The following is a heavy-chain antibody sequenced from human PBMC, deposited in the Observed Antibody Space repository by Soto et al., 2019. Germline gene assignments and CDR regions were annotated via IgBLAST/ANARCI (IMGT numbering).Heavy chain of an antibody. J-gene: IGHJ4*01. CDR1: GFNFSNAW. D-gene: IGHD3-22*01. Sequence: PGGPQRLSKAASGFNFSNAWINWVRQAPGKGLEWVGRIKSKTDGGTTDYAEPVKGRFAISRDDSNNMVYLQMNSLKIEDTAVYYCTTDSYSTIIIVRFDYWGHGTLVTVSS. V-gene: IGHV3-15*07. CDR2: IKSKTDGGTT. CDR3: TTDSYSTIIIVRFDY.